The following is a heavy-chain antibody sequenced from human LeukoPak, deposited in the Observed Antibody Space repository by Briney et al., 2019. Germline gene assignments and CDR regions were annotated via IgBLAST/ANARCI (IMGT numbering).Heavy chain of an antibody. D-gene: IGHD2-15*01. J-gene: IGHJ4*02. Sequence: PGGSLRLSCATSGFTFSTYAMHWVRQAPGKGQEWVAVIWYDGSNEHYADSVKGRFTISRDNSRNTLYLQMNSLRVEDTAVYYCAREVDCSGGRCYRGEFDYWGQGTLVTVSS. V-gene: IGHV3-33*01. CDR1: GFTFSTYA. CDR2: IWYDGSNE. CDR3: AREVDCSGGRCYRGEFDY.